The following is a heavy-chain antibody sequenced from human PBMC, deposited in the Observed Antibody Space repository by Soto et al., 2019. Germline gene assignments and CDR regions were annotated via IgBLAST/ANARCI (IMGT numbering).Heavy chain of an antibody. D-gene: IGHD1-1*01. J-gene: IGHJ6*02. CDR3: VKGYWKGDV. CDR2: ISGSGGSI. Sequence: EVQLLESGGGLVQPGGSLTLSCAASGFTFSTYAMNWVRQAPGNGLEWVSAISGSGGSIHYADSVKGRFTISRDNSKNTLYLLMNSLRDEDTAVYHCVKGYWKGDVWGQGATVTVSS. CDR1: GFTFSTYA. V-gene: IGHV3-23*01.